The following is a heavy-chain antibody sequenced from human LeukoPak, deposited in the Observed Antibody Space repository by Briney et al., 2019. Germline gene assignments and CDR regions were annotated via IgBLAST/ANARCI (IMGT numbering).Heavy chain of an antibody. CDR2: ISSSGSTI. CDR3: ARDFNRYSSCWYQSFDY. CDR1: GFTFSSYE. Sequence: GGSLRLSCAASGFTFSSYEMNRVRQAPGKGLEWVSYISSSGSTIYYADSVKGRFTISRDNAKNSLYLQMNSLRAEDTAVYYCARDFNRYSSCWYQSFDYWGQGTLVTVSS. V-gene: IGHV3-48*03. J-gene: IGHJ4*02. D-gene: IGHD6-19*01.